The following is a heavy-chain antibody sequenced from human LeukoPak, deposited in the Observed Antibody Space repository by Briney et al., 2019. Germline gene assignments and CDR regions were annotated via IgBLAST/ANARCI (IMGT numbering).Heavy chain of an antibody. CDR1: GYTFTNYY. CDR3: ARDSGQFDY. V-gene: IGHV1-46*01. D-gene: IGHD5-12*01. Sequence: GASVKVSCKASGYTFTNYYMHWVRQAPGQELEWLGVINTGGGTTSSAQKFQGSVTMTRDTSTSTVYMELSSLTSEDTAVYYCARDSGQFDYWGQGTLVTVSS. CDR2: INTGGGTT. J-gene: IGHJ4*02.